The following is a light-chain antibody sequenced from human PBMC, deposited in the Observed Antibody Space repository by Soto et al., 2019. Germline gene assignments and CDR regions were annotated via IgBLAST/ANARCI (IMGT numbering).Light chain of an antibody. CDR1: SSNIGAGYD. CDR2: GNS. Sequence: QSVLTQPPSVSGAPGQRVTISCTGSSSNIGAGYDVHWYQQLPGTAPKLLIYGNSNRPSGVPDRFSVSKSGTSASLAITGLQAEDEADCYCQSYDSSLSAYVFGTGTKLTVL. CDR3: QSYDSSLSAYV. J-gene: IGLJ1*01. V-gene: IGLV1-40*01.